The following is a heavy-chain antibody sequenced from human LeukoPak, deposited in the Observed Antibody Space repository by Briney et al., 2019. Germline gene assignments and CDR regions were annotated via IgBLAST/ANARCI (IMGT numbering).Heavy chain of an antibody. V-gene: IGHV4-38-2*02. J-gene: IGHJ4*02. CDR1: GYSISSGYY. Sequence: SETLSLTCTVSGYSISSGYYWGWIRQPPGKGLEWIGSIYYSGSTYYNPSLKSRVTISVDTSKNQFSLKLSSVTAADTAVYYCARGTGMVRGVFDYWGQGTLVTVSS. CDR3: ARGTGMVRGVFDY. D-gene: IGHD5-18*01. CDR2: IYYSGST.